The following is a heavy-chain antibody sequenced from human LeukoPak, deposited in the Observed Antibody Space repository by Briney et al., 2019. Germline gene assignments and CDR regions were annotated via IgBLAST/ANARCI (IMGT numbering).Heavy chain of an antibody. CDR1: GYTFTDNH. J-gene: IGHJ3*02. D-gene: IGHD7-27*01. V-gene: IGHV1-2*02. CDR3: ARELGRNAFDI. CDR2: INPNSGGT. Sequence: ASVKVSCKASGYTFTDNHMYWMRQAPGQGPECMGWINPNSGGTNYAQKFQGRITMTKDTSISTAYMELSRLRSDDTAVYYCARELGRNAFDIWGQGTMVTVS.